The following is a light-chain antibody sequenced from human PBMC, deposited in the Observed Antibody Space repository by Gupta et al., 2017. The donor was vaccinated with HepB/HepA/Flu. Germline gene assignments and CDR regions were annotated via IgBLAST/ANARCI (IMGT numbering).Light chain of an antibody. CDR1: QSISSS. Sequence: DIQMTQSPSSLSASVGDRVTITCRASQSISSSLNWYQLRPGKAPKLLIYDATTFQSGVPSRFSGSRSGRDFSLSIVSLLPEDFVTYYCRLNDRTPQTFGQGTKMEVK. CDR3: RLNDRTPQT. V-gene: IGKV1-39*01. J-gene: IGKJ1*01. CDR2: DAT.